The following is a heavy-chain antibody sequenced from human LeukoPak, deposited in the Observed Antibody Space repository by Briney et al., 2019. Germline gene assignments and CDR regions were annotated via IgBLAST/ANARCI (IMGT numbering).Heavy chain of an antibody. J-gene: IGHJ3*02. V-gene: IGHV3-9*01. CDR3: ARGSAGAFDI. Sequence: PGGSLRLSCAASGFTFDDYAMHWVRQAPGKGLEWVSGISWNSGSIGYADSVKGRFTISRDNAKNSLYLQMNSLRAEDTAVYYCARGSAGAFDIWGQGTMVTVSS. CDR2: ISWNSGSI. CDR1: GFTFDDYA. D-gene: IGHD6-19*01.